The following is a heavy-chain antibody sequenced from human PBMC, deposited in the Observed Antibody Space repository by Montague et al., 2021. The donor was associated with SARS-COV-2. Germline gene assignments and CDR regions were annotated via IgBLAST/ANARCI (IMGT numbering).Heavy chain of an antibody. CDR2: IYSSGNT. Sequence: SETLSLTCAVSGTSITNRNWWSWVRQPPGKGLELLGEIYSSGNTHYDPSLQGRATMSLDKSNNQVLLSLTSVTAADTAIYYCGTGLYWYFDLWGHGTLVTGSS. D-gene: IGHD7-27*01. V-gene: IGHV4-4*02. CDR3: GTGLYWYFDL. J-gene: IGHJ2*01. CDR1: GTSITNRNW.